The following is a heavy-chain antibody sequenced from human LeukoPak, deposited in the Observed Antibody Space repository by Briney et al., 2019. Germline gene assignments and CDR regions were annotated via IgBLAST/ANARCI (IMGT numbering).Heavy chain of an antibody. CDR2: IWYDGSNK. CDR1: GFTFSSYG. D-gene: IGHD2-2*01. J-gene: IGHJ4*02. V-gene: IGHV3-33*01. Sequence: GGSLRLSCAASGFTFSSYGMHWVRQAPGKGLEWVAVIWYDGSNKYYADSVKGRFTISRDNSKNTLYLQMNSLRAEDTAVYYCVREGLECSGSSCQRAAFDYWGQETLVTVSS. CDR3: VREGLECSGSSCQRAAFDY.